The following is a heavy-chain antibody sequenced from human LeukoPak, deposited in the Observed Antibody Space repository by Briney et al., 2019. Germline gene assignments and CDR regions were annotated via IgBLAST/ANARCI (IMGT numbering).Heavy chain of an antibody. CDR2: ISWNSGSI. J-gene: IGHJ6*02. D-gene: IGHD6-13*01. V-gene: IGHV3-9*01. CDR1: GFTFDDYA. Sequence: QTGGSLRLSCAASGFTFDDYAMHWVRQAPGKGLEWVSGISWNSGSIGYADSVKGRFTISRDNAKNFLYLQMNSLRAEDTALYYCAKELYSSSWLNYYGMDVWGQGTTVTVSS. CDR3: AKELYSSSWLNYYGMDV.